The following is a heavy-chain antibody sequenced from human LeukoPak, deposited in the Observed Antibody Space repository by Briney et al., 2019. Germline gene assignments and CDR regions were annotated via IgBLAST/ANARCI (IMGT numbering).Heavy chain of an antibody. V-gene: IGHV3-7*01. CDR2: IRLDGSEK. J-gene: IGHJ6*03. D-gene: IGHD6-19*01. Sequence: PGGSLRLSCAASGFSFSNYYMTWVRQAPGKGLEWVATIRLDGSEKHYVDSVRGRFTVSRDNAKNSLYLQMNSLRAEDTAVYYCAKVAFSEWAVRYFDYYMDVWGKGTTVTISS. CDR3: AKVAFSEWAVRYFDYYMDV. CDR1: GFSFSNYY.